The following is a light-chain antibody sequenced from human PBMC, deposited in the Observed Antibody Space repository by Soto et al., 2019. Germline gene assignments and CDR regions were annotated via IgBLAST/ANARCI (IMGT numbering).Light chain of an antibody. Sequence: EIVMTQSPANLSVSPGERATLSCRASQSVSSTLAWYQQKPVQGPRLLIYGASPRATGIPARFSGSGSGTEFTLTIRSLQSEDFAVYYCQQYNKWPTYTFGQGTKVEIK. J-gene: IGKJ2*01. CDR1: QSVSST. V-gene: IGKV3-15*01. CDR2: GAS. CDR3: QQYNKWPTYT.